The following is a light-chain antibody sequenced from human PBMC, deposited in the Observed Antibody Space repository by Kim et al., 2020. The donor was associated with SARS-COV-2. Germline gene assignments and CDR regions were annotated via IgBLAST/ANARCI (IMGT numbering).Light chain of an antibody. Sequence: SYELTQPPSVSVAPGKTARITCGGNNIGSKSVHWYQQKPGQAPVLVIYYDSDRPSGTPERFSGSNSGNTATLTISRVEAGDEADYYCQVWDSSSDHPKVFGGGTQLTVL. CDR2: YDS. V-gene: IGLV3-21*04. CDR1: NIGSKS. CDR3: QVWDSSSDHPKV. J-gene: IGLJ2*01.